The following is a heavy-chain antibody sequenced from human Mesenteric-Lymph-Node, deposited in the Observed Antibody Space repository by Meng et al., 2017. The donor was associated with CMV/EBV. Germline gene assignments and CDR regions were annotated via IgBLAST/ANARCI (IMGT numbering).Heavy chain of an antibody. CDR1: GFTFSTYW. D-gene: IGHD2/OR15-2a*01. CDR3: TRFYGRTFFYYGMDV. J-gene: IGHJ6*02. CDR2: IKHDGSEK. Sequence: GGSLRLSCAASGFTFSTYWMTWVRQAPGKGLEWVANIKHDGSEKYYVDSVRGRFTISRDNAKNSLYLQMNSLRAEDTAVYYCTRFYGRTFFYYGMDVWGQGTTVTVSS. V-gene: IGHV3-7*01.